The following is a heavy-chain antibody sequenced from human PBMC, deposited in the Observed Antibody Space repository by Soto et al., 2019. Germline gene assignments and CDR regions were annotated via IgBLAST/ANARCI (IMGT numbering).Heavy chain of an antibody. J-gene: IGHJ3*02. Sequence: ASVKVSCKASGGTFSSYTISWVRQAPGQGLEWMGRISPNHGITNYAQKLQGRVTMTTDTSTSTAYMELRSLRSDDTAVYYCAGGYSYGYVMGGDAFDIWGQGTMVTVSS. CDR3: AGGYSYGYVMGGDAFDI. V-gene: IGHV1-18*01. CDR2: ISPNHGIT. CDR1: GGTFSSYT. D-gene: IGHD5-18*01.